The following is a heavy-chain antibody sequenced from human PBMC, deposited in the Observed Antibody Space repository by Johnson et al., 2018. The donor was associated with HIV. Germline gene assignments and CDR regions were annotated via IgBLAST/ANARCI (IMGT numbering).Heavy chain of an antibody. D-gene: IGHD3-10*01. CDR2: ISSNGGST. V-gene: IGHV3-64*01. CDR3: AREAWGFGERVDAFDI. J-gene: IGHJ3*02. CDR1: GFTFSDYA. Sequence: VLLVESGGGVVQPGRSLRLSCAASGFTFSDYAMHWVRQAPGKGLEYVSAISSNGGSTYYANSVKGRFTISRDNSKNTLYLQMGSLRAEDTAVYYCAREAWGFGERVDAFDIWGQGTMVTVSS.